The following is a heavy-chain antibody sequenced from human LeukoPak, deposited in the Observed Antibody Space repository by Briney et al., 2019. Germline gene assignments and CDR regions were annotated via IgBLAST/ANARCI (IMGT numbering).Heavy chain of an antibody. CDR3: AKDRGRNYYGSGSYLDHYGMDV. V-gene: IGHV3-9*01. J-gene: IGHJ6*02. CDR1: GFTFDDYA. Sequence: GGSLRLSCAASGFTFDDYAMHWVRQAPGKGLEWVSGISWNSGSIGYADSVKGRFTISRDNAKNSLYLQMNSLRAEDTALYYCAKDRGRNYYGSGSYLDHYGMDVWGQGTTVTVSS. D-gene: IGHD3-10*01. CDR2: ISWNSGSI.